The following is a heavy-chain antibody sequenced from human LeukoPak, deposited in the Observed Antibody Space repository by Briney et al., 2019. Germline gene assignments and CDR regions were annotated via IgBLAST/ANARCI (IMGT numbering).Heavy chain of an antibody. V-gene: IGHV3-30*02. CDR2: IRYDGSNK. D-gene: IGHD3-3*01. CDR3: ARVGSGVDY. J-gene: IGHJ4*02. CDR1: GFTFSSSD. Sequence: PGGSLRLSCAASGFTFSSSDMHWVRQAPGKGLEWVALIRYDGSNKYYADSVRGRFTISRDNAKNSLYLQMNSLRAEDTAVYYCARVGSGVDYWGQGTLVTVSS.